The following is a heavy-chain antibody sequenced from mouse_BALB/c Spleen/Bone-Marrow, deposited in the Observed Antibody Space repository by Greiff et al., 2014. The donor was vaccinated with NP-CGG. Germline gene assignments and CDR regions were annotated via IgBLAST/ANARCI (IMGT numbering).Heavy chain of an antibody. V-gene: IGHV2-4-1*01. CDR3: ARKSSYDDFHTMDQ. D-gene: IGHD2-3*01. J-gene: IGHJ4*01. CDR2: IWSGGST. CDR1: GFSLTSYD. Sequence: QVQLKESGPGLVHPSQSLSITCTVSGFSLTSYDIHWVRQSPGKGLEWLGVIWSGGSTDYKAAFISRLSISKDNSKSQVFFKMYSLQADDTAIYYCARKSSYDDFHTMDQWGQGTSVTVSS.